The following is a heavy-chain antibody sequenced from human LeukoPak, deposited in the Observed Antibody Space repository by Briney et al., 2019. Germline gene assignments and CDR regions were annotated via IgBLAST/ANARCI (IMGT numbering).Heavy chain of an antibody. Sequence: SETLSLTCTVSAGSINRFYWNWIRQSPGKGLEWIGSIYYSGSTYYNPSLKSRVTISVDTSKNQFSLKLSSVTAADTAVYYCARVEEGYGSGRRENYYYYYMDVWGKGTTVTIPS. CDR1: AGSINRFY. D-gene: IGHD3-10*01. CDR2: IYYSGST. J-gene: IGHJ6*03. V-gene: IGHV4-59*01. CDR3: ARVEEGYGSGRRENYYYYYMDV.